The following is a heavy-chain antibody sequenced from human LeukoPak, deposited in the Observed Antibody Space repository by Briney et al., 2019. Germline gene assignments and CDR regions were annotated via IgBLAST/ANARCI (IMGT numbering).Heavy chain of an antibody. CDR1: GFSFSNTW. CDR2: IKSRSDDGTS. D-gene: IGHD4-17*01. CDR3: TNCLRCANYYHGMDV. Sequence: GGSLRLSCAASGFSFSNTWMNWVRLAPGKGLEWVGRIKSRSDDGTSVYAAPVKGRFTISRDDSKNTLYLQMNSLKTEDTAVYYCTNCLRCANYYHGMDVWGHGTPVTVSS. V-gene: IGHV3-15*07. J-gene: IGHJ6*02.